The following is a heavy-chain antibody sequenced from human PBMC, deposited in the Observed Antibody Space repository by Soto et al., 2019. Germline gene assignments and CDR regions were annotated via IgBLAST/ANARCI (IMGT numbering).Heavy chain of an antibody. CDR1: YGTIINLGAC. V-gene: IGHV4-39*01. CDR2: INYSGST. CDR3: ARPVNYYYYYMDV. Sequence: TLQPMRLTKSVAYGTIINLGACCIRNRQPPGKGLEWIGSINYSGSTYYSPSLKSRVTISADTSKNQFSLKLSSVTAADTAVYYCARPVNYYYYYMDVWGKGTMVTVSS. J-gene: IGHJ6*03.